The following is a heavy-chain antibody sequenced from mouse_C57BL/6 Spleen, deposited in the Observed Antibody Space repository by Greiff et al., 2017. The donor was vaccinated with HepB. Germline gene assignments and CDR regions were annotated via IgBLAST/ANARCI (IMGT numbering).Heavy chain of an antibody. CDR2: IYPRSGNT. CDR1: GYTFTSYG. Sequence: QVQLKESGAELARPGASVKLSCKASGYTFTSYGISWVKQRTGQGLEWIGEIYPRSGNTYYNEKFKGKATLTADKSSSTAYMELRSLTSEDSAVYFCGYDYDEGYAMDYWGQGTSVTVSS. V-gene: IGHV1-81*01. D-gene: IGHD2-4*01. J-gene: IGHJ4*01. CDR3: GYDYDEGYAMDY.